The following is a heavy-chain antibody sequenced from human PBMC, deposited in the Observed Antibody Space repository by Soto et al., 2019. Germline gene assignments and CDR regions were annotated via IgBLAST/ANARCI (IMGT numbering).Heavy chain of an antibody. CDR1: GYTFTSYD. J-gene: IGHJ6*02. Sequence: ASVKVSCKASGYTFTSYDINWVRQATGQGLEWMGWMNPNSGNTGYAQKFQGRVTMTRNTSISTAYMELSSLRSEDTAVYYCARGPYYDFWSGYFYYYYGMDVWGQGTTVTVS. CDR2: MNPNSGNT. V-gene: IGHV1-8*01. CDR3: ARGPYYDFWSGYFYYYYGMDV. D-gene: IGHD3-3*01.